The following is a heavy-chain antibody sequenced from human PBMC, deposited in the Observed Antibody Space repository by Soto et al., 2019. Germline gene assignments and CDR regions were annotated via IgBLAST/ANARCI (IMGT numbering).Heavy chain of an antibody. V-gene: IGHV1-69*01. CDR2: IIPVSGVP. D-gene: IGHD2-2*01. CDR1: GCTFDSFT. CDR3: ARDSRTGSLDF. Sequence: QVQLVQSGAEVKQPGSSVKVSCTISGCTFDSFTISWVRQAPGQGFEWMGGIIPVSGVPSYSRHFQGRITITADASTRTAYMDLSGLKFEDTAVYFCARDSRTGSLDFWGEGTLVSVS. J-gene: IGHJ4*02.